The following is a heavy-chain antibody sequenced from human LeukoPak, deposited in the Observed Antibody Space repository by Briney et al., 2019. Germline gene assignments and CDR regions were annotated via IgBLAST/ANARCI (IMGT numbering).Heavy chain of an antibody. Sequence: GGSLRLSCAASGFTFSSYSMNSVRQAPGKGLEWVSSISSSSSYIYYADSVKGRFTISRDNAKNSLYLQMNSLRAEDTAVYYCARDGYKLPPFGYWGQGTLVTVSS. CDR3: ARDGYKLPPFGY. J-gene: IGHJ4*02. CDR2: ISSSSSYI. V-gene: IGHV3-21*01. D-gene: IGHD2-2*01. CDR1: GFTFSSYS.